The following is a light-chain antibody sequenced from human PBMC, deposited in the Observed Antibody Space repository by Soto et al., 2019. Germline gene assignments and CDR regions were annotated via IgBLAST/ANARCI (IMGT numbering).Light chain of an antibody. J-gene: IGKJ1*01. CDR1: QIVSSYY. CDR3: QQCGSSPWR. CDR2: AAS. Sequence: EIVLTQSPGTLSLSPGERATLSCRASQIVSSYYLAWYQQKPGQAPRLLIYAASSRATGIPDRFSGRGSGTDFTLTIRRLEPEDFAVYYCQQCGSSPWRFGQGTKV. V-gene: IGKV3-20*01.